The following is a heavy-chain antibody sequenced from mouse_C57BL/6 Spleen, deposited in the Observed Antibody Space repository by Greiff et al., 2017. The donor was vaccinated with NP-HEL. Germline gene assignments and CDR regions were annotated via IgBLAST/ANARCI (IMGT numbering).Heavy chain of an antibody. J-gene: IGHJ2*01. CDR3: ARPKFYGSSLYYFDY. CDR1: GYTFTSYW. V-gene: IGHV1-52*01. D-gene: IGHD1-1*01. CDR2: IDPSDSET. Sequence: QLQQPGAELVRPGSSVKLSCKASGYTFTSYWMHWVKQRPIQGLEWIGNIDPSDSETHYNQKFKDKATLTVDKSSSTAYMQLSSLTSEDSAVYYCARPKFYGSSLYYFDYWGQGTTLTVSS.